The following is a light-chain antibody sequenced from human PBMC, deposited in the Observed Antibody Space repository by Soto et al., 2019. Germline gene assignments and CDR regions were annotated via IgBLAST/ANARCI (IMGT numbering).Light chain of an antibody. CDR1: QSISSW. CDR3: QQYNSYWT. Sequence: DIQMTQSPSTLSASVGDRVTNTCRASQSISSWLAWYQQKPGKAPKLLIYKASSLESGVPSRFSGSGSGTEFTLTISNLQPDDFATYYCQQYNSYWTFGHGTKVEIK. CDR2: KAS. J-gene: IGKJ1*01. V-gene: IGKV1-5*03.